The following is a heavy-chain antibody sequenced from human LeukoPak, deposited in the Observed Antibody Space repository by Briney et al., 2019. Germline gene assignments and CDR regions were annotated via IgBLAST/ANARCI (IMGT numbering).Heavy chain of an antibody. V-gene: IGHV3-48*03. J-gene: IGHJ4*02. CDR1: GFTFTSYE. CDR3: TRDRSVGYFDY. CDR2: ISTSGSNI. D-gene: IGHD4-23*01. Sequence: GGSLRLSCAASGFTFTSYEMNWVRQAPGKGLEWVSYISTSGSNIYCGDSVKGRFTISRDNAKNSLYLQMNRLRVEDTAVYYCTRDRSVGYFDYWGQGTLVTVSS.